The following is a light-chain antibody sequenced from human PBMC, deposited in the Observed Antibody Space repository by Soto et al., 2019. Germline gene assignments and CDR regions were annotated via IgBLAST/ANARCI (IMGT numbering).Light chain of an antibody. CDR1: SSDVGGYNY. CDR2: EVS. CDR3: NSYAGSNNWV. V-gene: IGLV2-8*01. Sequence: QSVLTQPPSASGSPGQSVTISCTGTSSDVGGYNYVSWYQQHPGKAPKLMFYEVSKRPSGVPDRFSGSKSGNTASLTVSGLQAEDEADYYCNSYAGSNNWVFGGGTKLTVL. J-gene: IGLJ3*02.